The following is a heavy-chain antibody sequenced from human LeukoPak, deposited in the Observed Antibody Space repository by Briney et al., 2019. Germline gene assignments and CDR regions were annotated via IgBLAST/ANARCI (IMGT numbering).Heavy chain of an antibody. Sequence: GGSLRLSCAASGFTFDDYAMHWVRQAPGKGLEWVSGISWNSGSIGYADSVKGRFTISRDNAKNSLYLQMNSLRAEDTAVYYCARDLSGVTGYTYGRGIDYWGQGTLVTVSS. CDR2: ISWNSGSI. V-gene: IGHV3-9*01. D-gene: IGHD5-18*01. CDR1: GFTFDDYA. J-gene: IGHJ4*02. CDR3: ARDLSGVTGYTYGRGIDY.